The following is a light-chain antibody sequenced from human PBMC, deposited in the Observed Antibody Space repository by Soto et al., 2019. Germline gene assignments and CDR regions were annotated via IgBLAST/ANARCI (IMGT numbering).Light chain of an antibody. J-gene: IGKJ1*01. CDR2: GAF. V-gene: IGKV3-20*01. CDR1: QGISTSS. Sequence: EIVLTQSPGTLSLSPGERATLNCRASQGISTSSLAWYRQKPGQAPRLLIYGAFNRATGIPDRFSGGGSGTDFTLTITRLEPEDFAVYYCQYYGNSPLTFGQGTKV. CDR3: QYYGNSPLT.